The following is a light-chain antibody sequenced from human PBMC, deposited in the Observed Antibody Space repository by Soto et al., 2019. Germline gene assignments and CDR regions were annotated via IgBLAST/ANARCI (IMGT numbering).Light chain of an antibody. J-gene: IGKJ2*01. V-gene: IGKV3-20*01. CDR3: QQYGGSIYT. CDR1: QSVSSSY. Sequence: EIVLTQSPGTLYLSPGERAALSCRASQSVSSSYLAWYQQKTGQAPRLLISGASSRATGIPDRFSGSGSGTDFTHTISRLEPEDLAVYYCQQYGGSIYTFGQGTKLEFK. CDR2: GAS.